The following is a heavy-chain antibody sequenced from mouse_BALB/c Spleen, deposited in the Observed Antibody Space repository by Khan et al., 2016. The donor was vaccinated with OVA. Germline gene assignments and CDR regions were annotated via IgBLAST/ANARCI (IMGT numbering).Heavy chain of an antibody. CDR3: ARPCYFYDALDY. CDR1: GFTIKDSY. V-gene: IGHV14-3*02. J-gene: IGHJ4*01. D-gene: IGHD1-1*01. CDR2: IDPANGNT. Sequence: VQLQQSGAVLVKPGASVKLSCTASGFTIKDSYIHWLQQRPEQGLDWIGRIDPANGNTDNVPKFQDKATITADTSSNTLFLQLITLTSEDSAVYYCARPCYFYDALDYWGQGTSVTVSS.